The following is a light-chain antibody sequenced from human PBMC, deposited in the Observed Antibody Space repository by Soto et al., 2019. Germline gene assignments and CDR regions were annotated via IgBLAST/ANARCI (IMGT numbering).Light chain of an antibody. CDR1: NIGSRS. V-gene: IGLV3-21*02. J-gene: IGLJ3*02. Sequence: SYELTQPPSVSVAPGQTARITCGGDNIGSRSEHWYQQKPGRAPVLVVYDDRDRPSGIPDRFSGSNSGNTATLTISRVEAGDEADFYCQVWISDHLVFGGGTKVTVL. CDR3: QVWISDHLV. CDR2: DDR.